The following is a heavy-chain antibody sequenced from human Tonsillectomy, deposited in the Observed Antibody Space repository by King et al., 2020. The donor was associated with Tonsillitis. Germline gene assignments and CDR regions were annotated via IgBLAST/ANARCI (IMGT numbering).Heavy chain of an antibody. CDR2: ISHSGST. D-gene: IGHD5-18*01. V-gene: IGHV4-34*01. J-gene: IGHJ3*02. Sequence: VQLQQWGAGLLKPSETLSLTCAVYGGSLSGYYWSWIRQPPGKGLEWSGEISHSGSTNYNPSLKSRVTISVDTSKNQFSLKLSSVTAADTAVYYCARGYSYGYDAFDIWGQGTMVTVSS. CDR3: ARGYSYGYDAFDI. CDR1: GGSLSGYY.